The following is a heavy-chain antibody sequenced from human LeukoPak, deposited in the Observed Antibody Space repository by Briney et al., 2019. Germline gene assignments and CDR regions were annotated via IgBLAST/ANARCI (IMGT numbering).Heavy chain of an antibody. CDR2: INPNSGGT. D-gene: IGHD2-21*02. J-gene: IGHJ4*02. V-gene: IGHV1-2*06. Sequence: ASVKVSCKASGYTFTGYYMHWVRQAPGQGLEWMGRINPNSGGTNYAQKFQGRVTMTRDTSISTAYMELSRLRSDDTAVYYCARARRDEYYFDYWGQGTLVTVSS. CDR3: ARARRDEYYFDY. CDR1: GYTFTGYY.